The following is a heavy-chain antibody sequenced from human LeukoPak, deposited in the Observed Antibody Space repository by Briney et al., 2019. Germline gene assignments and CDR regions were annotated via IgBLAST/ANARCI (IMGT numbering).Heavy chain of an antibody. V-gene: IGHV3-15*01. CDR1: GFTFSNAW. J-gene: IGHJ4*02. CDR2: IKSHTAGGAT. D-gene: IGHD3-10*01. Sequence: PGGSLRLSCAASGFTFSNAWMSWVRQAPGKGLEWVCHIKSHTAGGATDYAAPVKGSFTISSADSKKTLHLQMKSLETEGAAVFYCTTDPSAYGSGTYSDSNFDYWGQGTLVTVSS. CDR3: TTDPSAYGSGTYSDSNFDY.